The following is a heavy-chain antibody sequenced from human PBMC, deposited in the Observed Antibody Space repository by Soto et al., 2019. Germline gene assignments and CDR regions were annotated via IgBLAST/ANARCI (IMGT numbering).Heavy chain of an antibody. CDR1: GGSISSSSYY. CDR2: IYYSGST. Sequence: SETLSLTCTVSGGSISSSSYYWGWIRQPPGKGLEWIGSIYYSGSTYYNPSLKSRVTISVDTSKNQFSLKLSSVTAADTAVYNRATPPGGDLAFDYLGQGTLVTVSS. D-gene: IGHD2-21*01. J-gene: IGHJ4*02. V-gene: IGHV4-39*01. CDR3: ATPPGGDLAFDY.